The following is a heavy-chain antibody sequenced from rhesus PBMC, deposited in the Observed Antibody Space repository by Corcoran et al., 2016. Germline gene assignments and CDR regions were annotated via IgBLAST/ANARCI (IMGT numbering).Heavy chain of an antibody. CDR1: GVSLTNYF. Sequence: QVQLQESGPGLVKPSETLSLTCAVSGVSLTNYFWACSRQAPGKGLEWIGRVFGGTGGTDYNPPPRSRVTISMDASRNQFSLKLTSVTAADSAIYYCARGVNDPGHEGYWGQGVLVTVSS. D-gene: IGHD1-32*01. CDR3: ARGVNDPGHEGY. CDR2: VFGGTGGT. V-gene: IGHV4S2*01. J-gene: IGHJ4*01.